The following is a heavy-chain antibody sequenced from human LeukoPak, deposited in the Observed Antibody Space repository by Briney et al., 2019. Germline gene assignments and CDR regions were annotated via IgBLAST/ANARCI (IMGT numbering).Heavy chain of an antibody. D-gene: IGHD3-16*01. J-gene: IGHJ4*02. CDR3: ARIEGDNSLDY. V-gene: IGHV4-59*01. Sequence: SETLSLTCTVSGGSISDYYWTWIRQPPGQGLEWIAYIHSSGSTNYNPSLKSRVIISVATSRSQLSLKLSSVTAADTAVYYCARIEGDNSLDYWGQGTLVTVSS. CDR2: IHSSGST. CDR1: GGSISDYY.